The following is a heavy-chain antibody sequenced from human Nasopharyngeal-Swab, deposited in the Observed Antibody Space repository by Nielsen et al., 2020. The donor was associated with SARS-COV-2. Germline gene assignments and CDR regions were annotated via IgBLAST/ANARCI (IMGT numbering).Heavy chain of an antibody. D-gene: IGHD6-19*01. Sequence: GESLKISCATSGFTFSNYWMHWVRQAPGKGLVWVSHIDSDGGGTFYADSVKGRFTISRDNAKNTVYLQMNSLRDEDTAVYYCVRSSRSPWLALSYWGQGTLVTVSA. CDR2: IDSDGGGT. V-gene: IGHV3-74*01. J-gene: IGHJ4*02. CDR3: VRSSRSPWLALSY. CDR1: GFTFSNYW.